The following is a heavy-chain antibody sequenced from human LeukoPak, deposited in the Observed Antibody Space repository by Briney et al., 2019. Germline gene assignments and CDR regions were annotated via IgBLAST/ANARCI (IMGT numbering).Heavy chain of an antibody. Sequence: GGSLRLSCAASGFIFDDYGMSWVRQAPGKGLEWVSGINWNGGSTGYADSVKGRFTISRDNAKNSLYLQMNSLRAEDTAVYYCAELGITMTGGVWGKGTTVTISS. CDR1: GFIFDDYG. J-gene: IGHJ6*04. CDR3: AELGITMTGGV. CDR2: INWNGGST. D-gene: IGHD3-10*02. V-gene: IGHV3-20*04.